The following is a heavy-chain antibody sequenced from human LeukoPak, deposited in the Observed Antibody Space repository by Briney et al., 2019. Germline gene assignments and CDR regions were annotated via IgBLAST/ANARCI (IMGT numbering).Heavy chain of an antibody. J-gene: IGHJ4*02. CDR2: IYYTGST. CDR3: ARNWNDGSVDY. V-gene: IGHV4-31*03. D-gene: IGHD1-1*01. CDR1: GGSISSGGYY. Sequence: PSETLSLTCTVSGGSISSGGYYWSWIRQHPGKGLESIGYIYYTGSTYYNPSLKSRLTISVDTSKNQFSLKLSSVTAADTAVYYCARNWNDGSVDYWGPGTVVTVSS.